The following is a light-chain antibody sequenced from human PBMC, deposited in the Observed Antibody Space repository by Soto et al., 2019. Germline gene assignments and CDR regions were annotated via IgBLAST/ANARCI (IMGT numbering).Light chain of an antibody. CDR2: GNS. J-gene: IGLJ3*02. Sequence: QSALTQPPSVSGAPGQRVTISCTGSSSNIGAGYDVHWYQQLPGTAPKLLIYGNSNRPSGVPDRFSGSKSGTSDSLAITGLQAEDEADYYCQSYDSSLSGWVFGGGTKVTVL. CDR3: QSYDSSLSGWV. V-gene: IGLV1-40*01. CDR1: SSNIGAGYD.